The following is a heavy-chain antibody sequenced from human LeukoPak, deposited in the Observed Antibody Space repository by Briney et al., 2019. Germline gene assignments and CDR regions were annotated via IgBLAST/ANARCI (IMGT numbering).Heavy chain of an antibody. D-gene: IGHD6-6*01. CDR1: GFTFSNYW. CDR2: IKQDGSEK. CDR3: ARDYRSSSGRSIDY. Sequence: PGGSLRLSCAASGFTFSNYWMTWVRQAPGKGLEWVANIKQDGSEKYYVDSVKGRFTVSRDNARNSLFLQMNSLRVEDTALYYCARDYRSSSGRSIDYWGQGTPVTVSS. J-gene: IGHJ4*02. V-gene: IGHV3-7*01.